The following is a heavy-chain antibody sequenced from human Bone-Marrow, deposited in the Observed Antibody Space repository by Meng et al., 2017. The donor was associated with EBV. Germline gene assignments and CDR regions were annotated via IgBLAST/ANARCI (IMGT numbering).Heavy chain of an antibody. Sequence: QVHRGQVVTEVKKLCVSVKTSCKSSVYTFTSYGIRWVRQAPGQGLEWMGWISAYNGNANYAQKLQSRVTMTTDTSTSTAYMELRSLRSDDTAVYYCSRGGSSFDYWGQGTLVTVSS. CDR3: SRGGSSFDY. D-gene: IGHD3-10*01. V-gene: IGHV1-18*01. CDR2: ISAYNGNA. J-gene: IGHJ4*02. CDR1: VYTFTSYG.